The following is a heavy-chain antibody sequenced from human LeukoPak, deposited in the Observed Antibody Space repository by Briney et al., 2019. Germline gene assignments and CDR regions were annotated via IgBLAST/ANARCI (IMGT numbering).Heavy chain of an antibody. CDR3: AREGDSDGGSYYFSGGFDY. J-gene: IGHJ4*02. Sequence: PSETLSLTCTVSGGSISSYYWSWIRQPPGKGLEWIGYIYYSGSTNYNPSLKSRVTISVDTSKNQFSLKLSSVTAADTAVYYCAREGDSDGGSYYFSGGFDYWGQGTLVTVSS. CDR1: GGSISSYY. D-gene: IGHD1-26*01. CDR2: IYYSGST. V-gene: IGHV4-59*01.